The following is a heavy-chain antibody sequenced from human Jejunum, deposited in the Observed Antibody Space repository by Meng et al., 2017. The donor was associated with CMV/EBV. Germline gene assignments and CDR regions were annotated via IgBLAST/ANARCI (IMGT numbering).Heavy chain of an antibody. CDR1: GSTFPHHG. CDR3: ARDPSNTSGRYAYFDY. CDR2: ISCYNGDT. V-gene: IGHV1-18*01. Sequence: GAEVKKPGAAGRVSCKASGSTFPHHGISWIRQAPGQGLEWMGWISCYNGDTNYAQKLQGRVTMTTDTSTNTAYMDLRGLRSDDTAVYYCARDPSNTSGRYAYFDYWGQGTLVTVSS. J-gene: IGHJ4*02. D-gene: IGHD6-19*01.